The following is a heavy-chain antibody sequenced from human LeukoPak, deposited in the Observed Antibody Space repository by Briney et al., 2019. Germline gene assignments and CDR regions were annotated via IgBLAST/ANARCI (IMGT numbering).Heavy chain of an antibody. D-gene: IGHD2-21*02. CDR3: ARGVTARGFYYYMDI. CDR2: MNPNSGNT. J-gene: IGHJ6*03. Sequence: ASVKVSCKASGYTFTSYDITWVRQATGQGLEWMGWMNPNSGNTGYAQKFQGRVTITRNTSIGTAYMELSSLRPDDTAVYSCARGVTARGFYYYMDIWGNGTTVTISS. V-gene: IGHV1-8*03. CDR1: GYTFTSYD.